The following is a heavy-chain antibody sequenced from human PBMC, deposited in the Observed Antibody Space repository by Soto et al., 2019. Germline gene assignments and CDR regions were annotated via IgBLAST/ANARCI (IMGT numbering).Heavy chain of an antibody. V-gene: IGHV4-30-4*01. CDR3: AGAYGDFPFDY. CDR1: VGSISSGDYY. D-gene: IGHD2-21*02. CDR2: IYYSGST. Sequence: QVQLQESRPGLVKPSQTLSLTCTVSVGSISSGDYYWSWLRQPPGKVLEWIGYIYYSGSTYYTPSLKSRVTISLVTSKNQFALKLSSVTAADTAVYYCAGAYGDFPFDYWGQGTLVTVSS. J-gene: IGHJ4*02.